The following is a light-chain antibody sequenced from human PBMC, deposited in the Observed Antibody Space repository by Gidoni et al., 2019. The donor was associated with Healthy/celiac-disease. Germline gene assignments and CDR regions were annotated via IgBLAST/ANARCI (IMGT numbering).Light chain of an antibody. Sequence: QSALTQPASVSGSPGQSITISCTGTSSDVGGYNYVSWYQQHPGKAPKLMIYEVSNRPAGGSNRFSGSKSGNTAASTISGLQAEDEADYYCSSYTSSSTIVVFGGGTKLTVL. V-gene: IGLV2-14*01. CDR3: SSYTSSSTIVV. J-gene: IGLJ2*01. CDR1: SSDVGGYNY. CDR2: EVS.